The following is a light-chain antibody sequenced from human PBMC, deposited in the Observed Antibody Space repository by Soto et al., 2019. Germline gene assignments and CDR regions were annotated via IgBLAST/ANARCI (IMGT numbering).Light chain of an antibody. CDR2: SAS. Sequence: IQLTQSPSSLSASVGDRFTLTCQASRGISSYLAWYQQKPGKAPKLLVYSASTLQSGVPSRFSGSGSGPDFTLTISSLQPEDSATYFCQQLNSYPQTFGQGTRLEI. CDR1: RGISSY. CDR3: QQLNSYPQT. J-gene: IGKJ5*01. V-gene: IGKV1-9*01.